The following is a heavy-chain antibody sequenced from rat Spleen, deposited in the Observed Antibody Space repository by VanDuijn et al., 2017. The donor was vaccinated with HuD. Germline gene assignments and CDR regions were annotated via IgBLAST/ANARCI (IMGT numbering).Heavy chain of an antibody. Sequence: EVKLVESGGGLVQPGRSLKLSCAASGFNFNDYWMGWVRQAPGKGLEWIGEINKDSSIVKFTPSLKGKFTISRDNAQNTLSLQMSKLGSEDTAIYYCVREAFGVDYWGQGVMVTVSS. V-gene: IGHV4-2*01. CDR1: GFNFNDYW. CDR3: VREAFGVDY. CDR2: INKDSSIV. J-gene: IGHJ2*01. D-gene: IGHD4-3*01.